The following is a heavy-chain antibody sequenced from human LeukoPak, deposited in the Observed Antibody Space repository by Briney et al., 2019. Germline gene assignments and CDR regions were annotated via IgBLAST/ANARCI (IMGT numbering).Heavy chain of an antibody. Sequence: ASVKVSSKASLYTFTIYGISCVPQAPGQGLEWMGWIFAYNGNTNYAQKLQGRVTMTTDTSTSTAYMELRSLRSDDTAVYYCARDKNQPGTPRYNWFDPWGQGTQVTVSS. D-gene: IGHD2/OR15-2a*01. V-gene: IGHV1-18*01. CDR3: ARDKNQPGTPRYNWFDP. CDR2: IFAYNGNT. CDR1: LYTFTIYG. J-gene: IGHJ5*02.